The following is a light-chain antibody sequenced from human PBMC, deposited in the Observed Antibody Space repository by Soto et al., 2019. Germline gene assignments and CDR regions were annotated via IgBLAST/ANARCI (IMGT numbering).Light chain of an antibody. CDR3: QQYHKWPPFT. Sequence: EKVMTQSPGTLSLSPGERATLSCRASQSVSSNLAWYQQKPGQTPRLLMYGASTRATGIPARFSGSGSGTEFTLTISSLQSEDFAVYYCQQYHKWPPFTFGGGTKVDIK. J-gene: IGKJ4*01. CDR2: GAS. V-gene: IGKV3-15*01. CDR1: QSVSSN.